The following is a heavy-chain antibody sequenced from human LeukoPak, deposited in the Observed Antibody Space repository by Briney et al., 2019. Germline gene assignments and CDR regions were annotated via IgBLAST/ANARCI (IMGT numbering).Heavy chain of an antibody. J-gene: IGHJ4*02. V-gene: IGHV4-34*01. CDR3: ARGATMVRGVSTRHFDY. Sequence: SETLSLTCAVSGGSFSGYYWSWIRQPPGKGLEWIGEINHSGSTNYNPSLESRVTISIDTSKNQFSLKLSSVTAADTAVYYCARGATMVRGVSTRHFDYWGQGTLVTVSS. D-gene: IGHD3-10*01. CDR2: INHSGST. CDR1: GGSFSGYY.